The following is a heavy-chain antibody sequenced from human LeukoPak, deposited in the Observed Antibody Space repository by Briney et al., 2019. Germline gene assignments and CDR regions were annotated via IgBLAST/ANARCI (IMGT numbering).Heavy chain of an antibody. CDR1: GFTFSSYI. CDR3: ARAPWFGDPLDY. D-gene: IGHD3-10*01. V-gene: IGHV3-30-3*01. Sequence: GRSLRLSCAASGFTFSSYIMYWVRQAPGKGLEWVAVISDDGSNKYYADSVKGRFTISRDNSKNTLYLQMNRLRAEDTAVFYCARAPWFGDPLDYWGQGTLVTVSS. J-gene: IGHJ4*02. CDR2: ISDDGSNK.